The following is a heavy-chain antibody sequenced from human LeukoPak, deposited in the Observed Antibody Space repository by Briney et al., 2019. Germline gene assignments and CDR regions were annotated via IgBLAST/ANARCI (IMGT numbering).Heavy chain of an antibody. V-gene: IGHV4-59*01. Sequence: SETLSLTCTVSVGSINTYYWSWIRQSPGKGLEWIGYIHHSGSTYCIPSLKSRVTMSVDTSESQVSLKLTSVTAADTAVYYCATRLIIGRGIDVWGQGTTVTVSS. CDR2: IHHSGST. J-gene: IGHJ6*02. CDR1: VGSINTYY. CDR3: ATRLIIGRGIDV. D-gene: IGHD3/OR15-3a*01.